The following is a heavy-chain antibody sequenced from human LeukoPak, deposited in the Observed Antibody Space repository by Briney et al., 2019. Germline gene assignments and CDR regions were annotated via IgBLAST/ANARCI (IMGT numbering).Heavy chain of an antibody. J-gene: IGHJ4*02. CDR3: ARGPSYGSDY. V-gene: IGHV4-34*01. Sequence: SETLSLTCAVYGGSFSGYYWSWIRQPPGKGLGWIGEINHSGSTNYNPSLKSRVTISVDTSKNQFSLKLSSVTAADTAVYYCARGPSYGSDYWGQGTLVTVSS. D-gene: IGHD5-18*01. CDR1: GGSFSGYY. CDR2: INHSGST.